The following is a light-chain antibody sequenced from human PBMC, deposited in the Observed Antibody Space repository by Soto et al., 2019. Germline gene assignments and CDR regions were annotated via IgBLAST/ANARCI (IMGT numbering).Light chain of an antibody. CDR3: TSYTSSSTPV. Sequence: QYALTQPASVSGSTGQAITISCTGTSSDVGGYNYVSWYQQHPGKAPKLMIYEVSNRPSGVSDRFSGSKSGNTASLTISGLQAEDEADYYCTSYTSSSTPVFGTGTKVTVL. V-gene: IGLV2-14*01. J-gene: IGLJ1*01. CDR1: SSDVGGYNY. CDR2: EVS.